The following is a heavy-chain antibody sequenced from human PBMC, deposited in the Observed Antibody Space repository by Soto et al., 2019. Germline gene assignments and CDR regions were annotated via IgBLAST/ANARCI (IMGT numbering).Heavy chain of an antibody. V-gene: IGHV1-69*06. CDR1: GGPFISYA. Sequence: SVKVSCKASGGPFISYAIIWVRQAPGQGLEWMGGIIPIFGTANYAQKFQGRVTITADKSASTAYMELSSLRSEDTAVYYCARLYCSSPSCQGHYYYGMDVWGQGTTVTVSS. CDR2: IIPIFGTA. CDR3: ARLYCSSPSCQGHYYYGMDV. D-gene: IGHD2-2*01. J-gene: IGHJ6*02.